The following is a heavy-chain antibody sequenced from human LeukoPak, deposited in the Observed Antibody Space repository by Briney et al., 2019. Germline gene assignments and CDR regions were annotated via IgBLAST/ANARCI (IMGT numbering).Heavy chain of an antibody. D-gene: IGHD3-10*01. J-gene: IGHJ5*02. Sequence: GGSLRLSFAASEFTFSRYWMHWVRQPPGKGLVWVSRIGDDGSTTAYADSVKGRFTISRDNAKNTLYLQMNSLRAEDTAVYYCARASRGNWFDPWGQGTLVTVSS. CDR2: IGDDGSTT. CDR1: EFTFSRYW. V-gene: IGHV3-74*01. CDR3: ARASRGNWFDP.